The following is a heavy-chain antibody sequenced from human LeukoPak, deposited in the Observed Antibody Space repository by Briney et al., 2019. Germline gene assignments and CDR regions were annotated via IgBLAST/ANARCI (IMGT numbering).Heavy chain of an antibody. J-gene: IGHJ4*02. Sequence: PGGSLRLSCAASGCTFSSYWMSWVRQAPGKGLEWVANIKQDGREKYYLDSIKGRFTISRNNNKNSLYLQINSLTAEDTAVYYCASVVATFYFDYWGQGTMVTVSS. CDR1: GCTFSSYW. CDR2: IKQDGREK. V-gene: IGHV3-7*01. D-gene: IGHD5-12*01. CDR3: ASVVATFYFDY.